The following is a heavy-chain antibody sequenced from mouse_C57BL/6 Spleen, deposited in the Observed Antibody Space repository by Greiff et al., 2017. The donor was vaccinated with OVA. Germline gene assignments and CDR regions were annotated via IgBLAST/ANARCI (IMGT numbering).Heavy chain of an antibody. CDR1: GYTFTSYW. D-gene: IGHD2-1*01. CDR3: ARDYGNYGGFDY. Sequence: QVQLKQPGAELVRPGSSVKLSCKASGYTFTSYWMDWVKQRPGQGLEWIGNIYPSDSETHYNQKFKDKATLTVDKSSSTAYMQLSSLTSEDSAVYYCARDYGNYGGFDYWGQGTTLTVSS. V-gene: IGHV1-61*01. J-gene: IGHJ2*01. CDR2: IYPSDSET.